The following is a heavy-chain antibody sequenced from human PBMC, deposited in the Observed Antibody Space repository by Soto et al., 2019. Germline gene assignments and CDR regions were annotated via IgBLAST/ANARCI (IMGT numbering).Heavy chain of an antibody. CDR3: AREGGSSPPHFDY. V-gene: IGHV3-7*04. J-gene: IGHJ4*02. CDR1: GFTFSSYW. D-gene: IGHD2-15*01. Sequence: GGSLRLSCAASGFTFSSYWMSWVRQAPGKGLEWVANIKQDGSEKYYVDSVKGRFTISRDNAKNSLYLQMNSLRAEDTAVYYCAREGGSSPPHFDYWGQGTLVTVSS. CDR2: IKQDGSEK.